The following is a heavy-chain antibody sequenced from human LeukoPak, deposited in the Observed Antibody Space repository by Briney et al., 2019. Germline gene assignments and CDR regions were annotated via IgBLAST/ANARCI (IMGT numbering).Heavy chain of an antibody. J-gene: IGHJ4*02. D-gene: IGHD6-19*01. CDR3: AIHNIPGGGIAVALDY. Sequence: GSLGLSCAASGFTFSSYAMSWVRQAPGKGLEWVSAISGSGGSTYYADSVKGRFTISRDNSKNTLYLQMNSLRAEDTAVYYCAIHNIPGGGIAVALDYWGQGTLVTVSS. V-gene: IGHV3-23*01. CDR1: GFTFSSYA. CDR2: ISGSGGST.